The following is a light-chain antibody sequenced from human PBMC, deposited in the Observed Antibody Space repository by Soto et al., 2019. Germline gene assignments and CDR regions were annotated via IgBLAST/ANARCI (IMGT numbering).Light chain of an antibody. Sequence: LVMTQSPATLRPCSGPCDYKSCRASQSVSSKLAWYQQRPGQAPRLLIYSASTRATGIPARFSGSGSGTEFTLTISSLQSEDCAVYYCHQYNHWLTWTFGQGTKVDIK. CDR1: QSVSSK. J-gene: IGKJ1*01. V-gene: IGKV3-15*01. CDR2: SAS. CDR3: HQYNHWLTWT.